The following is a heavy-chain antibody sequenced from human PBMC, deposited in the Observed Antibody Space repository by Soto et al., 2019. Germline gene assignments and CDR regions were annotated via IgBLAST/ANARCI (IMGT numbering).Heavy chain of an antibody. D-gene: IGHD3-16*02. V-gene: IGHV3-21*01. J-gene: IGHJ6*02. CDR3: ARMGSHRDYYYRTDF. CDR1: GFTFSSYS. Sequence: PGGSLRLSCAASGFTFSSYSMNWVRQAPGKGLEWVSSISSSSSYIYYADSVKVRSTISRDNAKNSLYLQMNSLRAEDTAVYYFARMGSHRDYYYRTDFLGQGTTATVSS. CDR2: ISSSSSYI.